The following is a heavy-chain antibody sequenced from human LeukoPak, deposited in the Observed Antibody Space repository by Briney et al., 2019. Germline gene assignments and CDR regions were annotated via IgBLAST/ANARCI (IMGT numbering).Heavy chain of an antibody. CDR2: ISSSSSTI. V-gene: IGHV3-48*01. CDR3: ARYGDAFDI. Sequence: PGGSLRLSCAASGFTFSSYSMNWVRQAPGKGLEWVSYISSSSSTIYYADSVKGRFTISRDNAKNSLYLQMNSLRAEDTAVYYCARYGDAFDIWGQGTMVTVSS. CDR1: GFTFSSYS. J-gene: IGHJ3*02. D-gene: IGHD4-17*01.